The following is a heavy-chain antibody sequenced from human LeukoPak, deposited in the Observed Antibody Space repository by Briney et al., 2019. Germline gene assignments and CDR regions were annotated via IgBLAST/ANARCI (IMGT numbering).Heavy chain of an antibody. CDR1: GFTVSSNY. CDR2: IYSGGST. D-gene: IGHD3-16*01. CDR3: ARDWGYDYVWGRPRFDY. V-gene: IGHV3-53*05. J-gene: IGHJ4*02. Sequence: GGSLRLSCAASGFTVSSNYMSWVRQAPGKGLEWVSVIYSGGSTYYADSVKGRFTISRDNAKNSPYLQMNSLRAEDTALYYCARDWGYDYVWGRPRFDYWGQGTLVTVSS.